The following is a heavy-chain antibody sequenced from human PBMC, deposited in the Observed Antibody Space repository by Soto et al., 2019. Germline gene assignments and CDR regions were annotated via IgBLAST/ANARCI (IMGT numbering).Heavy chain of an antibody. CDR3: ARIHWSQSSLDY. CDR2: FSHLLTA. V-gene: IGHV4-30-2*01. CDR1: GGSIDSTDYS. Sequence: PSETLSLTCAVSGGSIDSTDYSLTWIRQPPGKGLDWFGYFSHLLTAYSIPSLNGRLTLSMDSSQTQFSLKLTSVIAADSAVYYCARIHWSQSSLDYWGRGILVTVSS. J-gene: IGHJ4*02. D-gene: IGHD6-19*01.